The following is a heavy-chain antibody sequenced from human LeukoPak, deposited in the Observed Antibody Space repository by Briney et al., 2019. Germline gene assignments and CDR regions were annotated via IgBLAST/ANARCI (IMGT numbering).Heavy chain of an antibody. J-gene: IGHJ4*02. CDR1: GDSISSSSYY. D-gene: IGHD3-22*01. CDR3: ARYWGPYDNSGAYFDY. CDR2: IHYTGST. Sequence: ASETLSLTCTVSGDSISSSSYYWVWLRQPPGKGLEWIATIHYTGSTYYNPSLKSRVTISVDTSKNQFSLKLSSVTAAETAMYYCARYWGPYDNSGAYFDYWGQGTLVTVSS. V-gene: IGHV4-39*01.